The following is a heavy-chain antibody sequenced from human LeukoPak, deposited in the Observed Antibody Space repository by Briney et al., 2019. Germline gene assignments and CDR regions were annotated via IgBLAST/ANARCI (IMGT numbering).Heavy chain of an antibody. D-gene: IGHD6-19*01. V-gene: IGHV4-4*07. CDR2: IYSSGST. CDR3: ASSSSGCFVX. CDR1: GDSISGYY. J-gene: IGHJ5*02. Sequence: SETLSLTCNVSGDSISGYYWSWIRQPAGKGLEWIGRIYSSGSTNCNPSLKSRVTISVDTSKNQFSLKLSSVTAPDTAVYYCASSSSGCFVXWGQGXXVTV.